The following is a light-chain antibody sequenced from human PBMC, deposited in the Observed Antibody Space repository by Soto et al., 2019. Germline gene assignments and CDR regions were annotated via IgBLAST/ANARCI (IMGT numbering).Light chain of an antibody. CDR1: QSVSIW. CDR2: GAS. J-gene: IGKJ1*01. V-gene: IGKV1-5*01. Sequence: DIQMTQSPSTLSASVGDRVTFTCRASQSVSIWLAWYQQKPGKAPKLMISGASTLESGVPSRFSGSGSGTEFTLTISRRQPDDFSSYYCQPDKNYLTCGHGTKVEL. CDR3: QPDKNYLT.